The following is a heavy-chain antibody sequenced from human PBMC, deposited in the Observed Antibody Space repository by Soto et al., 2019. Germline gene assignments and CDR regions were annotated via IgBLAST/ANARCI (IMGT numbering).Heavy chain of an antibody. Sequence: PGESLKISCKVSGYSFSTSWMGWVRQLPGKGLEWMGIIYPGASDSRYGPSFEGNVTFSVDKSISTAYLEWSRLKTSDTAISSCSRLSRRVAQESIYFDPWGQGTLVTVSS. CDR2: IYPGASDS. D-gene: IGHD2-21*01. V-gene: IGHV5-51*01. CDR1: GYSFSTSW. J-gene: IGHJ5*02. CDR3: SRLSRRVAQESIYFDP.